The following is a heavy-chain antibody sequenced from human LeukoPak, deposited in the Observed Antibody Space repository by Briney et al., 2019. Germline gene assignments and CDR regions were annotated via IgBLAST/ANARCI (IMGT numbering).Heavy chain of an antibody. CDR3: QGYYDSSGYYYLDY. Sequence: SETLSLTCAVYGGSFSGYYWSWIRQPPGKGLEWIGEINHSGSTNYNPSLKSRVTTSVDTSKNQFSLKLSSVTAADTAVYYCQGYYDSSGYYYLDYWGQGTLVTVSS. J-gene: IGHJ4*02. V-gene: IGHV4-34*01. CDR2: INHSGST. CDR1: GGSFSGYY. D-gene: IGHD3-22*01.